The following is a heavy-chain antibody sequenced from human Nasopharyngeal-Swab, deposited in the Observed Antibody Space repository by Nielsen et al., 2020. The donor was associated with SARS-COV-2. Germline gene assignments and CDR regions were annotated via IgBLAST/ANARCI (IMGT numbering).Heavy chain of an antibody. CDR1: GFIFTNYG. J-gene: IGHJ3*01. CDR2: ISAYNGNT. Sequence: ASVRVPCKASGFIFTNYGITWVRQAPGQGLERMGWISAYNGNTDFGQKFQDRVTMTTDTSTSTAYMEMRSLRSDDTAIYYCARGSGASPADAFDLWGHGTMVTVSS. D-gene: IGHD4-17*01. CDR3: ARGSGASPADAFDL. V-gene: IGHV1-18*01.